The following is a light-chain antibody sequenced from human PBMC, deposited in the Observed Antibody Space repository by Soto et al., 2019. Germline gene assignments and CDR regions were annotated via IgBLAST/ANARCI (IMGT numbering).Light chain of an antibody. CDR2: GAS. CDR3: QQNYSSPVT. V-gene: IGKV1-39*01. Sequence: DIQMTQSPFSLSASVGDRVASTCRASQNITSYVNWYQQKPGKAPNLLIYGASNLQSGVPSRFSGSGSGTEFTLTISSLRPEDFATYYCQQNYSSPVTFGQGTRLEIK. J-gene: IGKJ5*01. CDR1: QNITSY.